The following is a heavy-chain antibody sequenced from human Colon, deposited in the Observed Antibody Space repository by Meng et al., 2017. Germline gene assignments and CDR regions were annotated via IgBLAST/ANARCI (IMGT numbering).Heavy chain of an antibody. CDR2: IYSIGST. D-gene: IGHD3-22*01. CDR3: ARYVFDSSSLYSNWFDP. CDR1: GVSISSGDYY. J-gene: IGHJ5*02. V-gene: IGHV4-31*11. Sequence: QVQLQESGPGLVKPSQTLSLTCAVSGVSISSGDYYWSWIRQPPGKGLEWIGYIYSIGSTYYNPSLKSRVSISVDTSKNQLSLKLSSMTAADTAVYYCARYVFDSSSLYSNWFDPWGQGTLVTVSS.